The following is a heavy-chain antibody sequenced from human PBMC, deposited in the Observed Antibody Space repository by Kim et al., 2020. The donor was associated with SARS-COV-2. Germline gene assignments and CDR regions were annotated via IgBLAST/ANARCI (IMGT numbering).Heavy chain of an antibody. CDR1: GFTFSNAW. CDR2: IKSKTDGGTT. D-gene: IGHD1-26*01. CDR3: TTGVGWELLDLRSDPISGVYFDY. Sequence: GGSLRLSCAASGFTFSNAWMSWVRQAPGKGLEWVGRIKSKTDGGTTDYAAPVKGRFTISRDDSKNTLYLQMNSLKTEDTAVYYCTTGVGWELLDLRSDPISGVYFDYWGQGTLVTVSS. V-gene: IGHV3-15*01. J-gene: IGHJ4*02.